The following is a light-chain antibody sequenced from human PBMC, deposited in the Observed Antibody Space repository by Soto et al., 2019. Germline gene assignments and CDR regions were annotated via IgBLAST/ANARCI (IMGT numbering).Light chain of an antibody. J-gene: IGKJ2*01. CDR3: QQYGSSPYT. V-gene: IGKV3-20*01. CDR2: DAS. CDR1: QSVSSSY. Sequence: EIVLTQSPGTLSLSPGERATLSCRASQSVSSSYLAWYQQKPGQAPRLLIYDASSSATGIPDRFSGSGSGTDFTLTISRLEPEDFEVYFCQQYGSSPYTFGQGTKLEIK.